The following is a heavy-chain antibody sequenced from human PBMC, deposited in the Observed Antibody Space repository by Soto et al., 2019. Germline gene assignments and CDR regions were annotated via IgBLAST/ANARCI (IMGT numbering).Heavy chain of an antibody. J-gene: IGHJ6*02. Sequence: GGSLRLSCAASGFTFSSYAMHWVRQAPGKGLEWVAVISYDGSNKYYADSVKGRFTISRDNSKNTLYLQMNGLRAEDTAVYYCARELTMIVVVRYGMDVWGQGTTVTVSS. CDR2: ISYDGSNK. CDR3: ARELTMIVVVRYGMDV. CDR1: GFTFSSYA. V-gene: IGHV3-30-3*01. D-gene: IGHD3-22*01.